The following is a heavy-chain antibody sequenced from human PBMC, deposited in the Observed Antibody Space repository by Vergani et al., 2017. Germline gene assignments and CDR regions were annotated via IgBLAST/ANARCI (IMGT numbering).Heavy chain of an antibody. CDR2: IIPIFGTA. CDR3: AATYYYDSSGSHYYYYYGMDV. CDR1: GGTFSSYA. V-gene: IGHV1-69*01. J-gene: IGHJ6*02. Sequence: QVQLVQSGAEVKKPGSSVKVSCKASGGTFSSYAISWVRQAPGQGLEWMGGIIPIFGTANYAPKFQGRVPITADESTSTAYMELSSLRSEDTAVYYCAATYYYDSSGSHYYYYYGMDVWGQGTTVTVSS. D-gene: IGHD3-22*01.